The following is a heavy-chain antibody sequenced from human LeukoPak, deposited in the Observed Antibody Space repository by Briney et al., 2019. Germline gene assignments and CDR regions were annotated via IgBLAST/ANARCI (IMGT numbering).Heavy chain of an antibody. Sequence: GGSLRLSCAASAFTFNNAWMSWVRQAPGKGLEWVGRIKSKTDGGTTDYAAPVKGRFTISRDDSKNTLYLQMNSLKTEDTAVYYCTTYSSSDLFDYWGQGTLVTVSS. CDR3: TTYSSSDLFDY. CDR2: IKSKTDGGTT. CDR1: AFTFNNAW. V-gene: IGHV3-15*01. J-gene: IGHJ4*02. D-gene: IGHD6-13*01.